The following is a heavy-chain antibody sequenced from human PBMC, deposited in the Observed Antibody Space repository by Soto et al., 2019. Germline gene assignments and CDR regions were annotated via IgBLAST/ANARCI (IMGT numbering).Heavy chain of an antibody. CDR1: GGSFSGYY. CDR2: INHSGST. V-gene: IGHV4-34*01. Sequence: QVQLQQWGAGLLKPSETLSLTCAVYGGSFSGYYWSWIRQPPGKGLEWIGEINHSGSTNYNPSLKSRVTISVDTPKNQFSLKLSSVTAADTAVYYCARGRIAVAGRGFDYWGQGTLVTVSS. J-gene: IGHJ4*02. D-gene: IGHD6-19*01. CDR3: ARGRIAVAGRGFDY.